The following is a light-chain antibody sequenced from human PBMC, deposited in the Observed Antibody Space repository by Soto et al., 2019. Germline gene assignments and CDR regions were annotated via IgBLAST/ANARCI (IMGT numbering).Light chain of an antibody. CDR1: QSVSTN. CDR3: QQYNNWPLT. CDR2: GAS. Sequence: ETVMTQSPATLSVSPGESATLSCRASQSVSTNLAWYQQKRGQAPRLLIYGASAGATGVPARFSGSGSGTEFTHTISNLQSEDFAVYYCQQYNNWPLTFGGGTKVDIK. J-gene: IGKJ4*01. V-gene: IGKV3-15*01.